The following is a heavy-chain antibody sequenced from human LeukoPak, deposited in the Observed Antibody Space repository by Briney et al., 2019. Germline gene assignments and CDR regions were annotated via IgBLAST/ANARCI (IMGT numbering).Heavy chain of an antibody. CDR1: GFTFSSYA. V-gene: IGHV3-23*01. D-gene: IGHD3-22*01. CDR3: AKGGMIVVVPPLDY. J-gene: IGHJ4*02. CDR2: ISGSGGGT. Sequence: GGSLRLSCAASGFTFSSYAMSWVRQAPGKGLEWVSAISGSGGGTYYADSVKGRFTISRDNSKNTLYLQMNSLRAEDTAVYYCAKGGMIVVVPPLDYWGQGTLVTVSS.